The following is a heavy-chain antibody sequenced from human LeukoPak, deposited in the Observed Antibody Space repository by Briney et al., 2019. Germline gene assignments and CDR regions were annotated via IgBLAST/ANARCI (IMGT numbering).Heavy chain of an antibody. Sequence: ASVKVSCKASGFGFTGYYFHWVRQAPGQGLEWMGWINPKSGGTNYAQKFQGRVTMTRDTSISTAYMELTRLRSDDTAMYYCARGEDIVLLMYGPFDSWGQGTLVTVSS. J-gene: IGHJ4*02. V-gene: IGHV1-2*02. CDR2: INPKSGGT. CDR1: GFGFTGYY. CDR3: ARGEDIVLLMYGPFDS. D-gene: IGHD2-8*01.